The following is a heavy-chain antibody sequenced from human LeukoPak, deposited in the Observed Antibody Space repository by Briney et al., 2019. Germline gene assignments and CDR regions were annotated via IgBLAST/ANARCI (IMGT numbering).Heavy chain of an antibody. CDR3: AKDPYVGGGYHFDS. D-gene: IGHD3-22*01. CDR1: GFTFSSYA. J-gene: IGHJ4*02. Sequence: GRSLRLSCAASGFTFSSYAMNWARQAPGKGLEWVSTITGSGGDTYYADSVKGRFTISRDNSKNTLCLQMNSLRAEDTAIYYCAKDPYVGGGYHFDSWGQGSLVTVSS. V-gene: IGHV3-23*01. CDR2: ITGSGGDT.